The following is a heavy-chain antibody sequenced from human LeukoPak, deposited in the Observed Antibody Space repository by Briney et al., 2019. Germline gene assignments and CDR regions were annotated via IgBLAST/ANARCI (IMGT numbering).Heavy chain of an antibody. CDR2: MNPNSGNT. CDR3: ARAYCSGGSCYIADWFDP. V-gene: IGHV1-8*02. D-gene: IGHD2-15*01. Sequence: VASVEVSCKASGGTFSSYAISWVRQAPGQGLEWMGWMNPNSGNTGYAQKFQGRVTMTRNTSISTAYMELSSLRSEDTAVYYCARAYCSGGSCYIADWFDPWGQGTLVTVSS. J-gene: IGHJ5*02. CDR1: GGTFSSYA.